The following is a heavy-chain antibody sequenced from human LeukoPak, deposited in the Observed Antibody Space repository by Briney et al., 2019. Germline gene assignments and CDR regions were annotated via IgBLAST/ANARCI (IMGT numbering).Heavy chain of an antibody. CDR2: INHSGST. Sequence: SETLSLTCAVYGGSFSGYYWSWIRQPPGKGLEWIGEINHSGSTNYNPSLKSRVTISVDTSKNQFSLKLSSVTAADTAVYYCARGGRGYYYGSGSYYYWGQGTLVTVSS. J-gene: IGHJ4*02. CDR3: ARGGRGYYYGSGSYYY. D-gene: IGHD3-10*01. V-gene: IGHV4-34*01. CDR1: GGSFSGYY.